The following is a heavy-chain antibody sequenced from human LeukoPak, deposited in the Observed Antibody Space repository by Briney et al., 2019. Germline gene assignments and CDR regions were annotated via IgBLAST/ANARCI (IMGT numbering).Heavy chain of an antibody. V-gene: IGHV3-30*03. Sequence: GGSLRLSCAASGFTFSNYGMHWVRQAPGKGLEWVAVISYDGSNKYYADSVKGRFTISRDNSKNTLYLQMNSLRAEDTAVYYCARYYYGSGSYLDYWGQGTLVTVSS. D-gene: IGHD3-10*01. CDR1: GFTFSNYG. CDR2: ISYDGSNK. CDR3: ARYYYGSGSYLDY. J-gene: IGHJ4*02.